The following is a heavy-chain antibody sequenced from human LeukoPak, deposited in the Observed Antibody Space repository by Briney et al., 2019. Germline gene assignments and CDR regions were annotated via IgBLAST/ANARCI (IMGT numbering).Heavy chain of an antibody. J-gene: IGHJ4*02. V-gene: IGHV4-59*08. CDR2: IYYTGST. D-gene: IGHD2-2*01. CDR3: ASASSTSCLYDY. Sequence: PSETLSLTCTVSGGSINNYYWSWVRQPPGAGLEWLAYIYYTGSTNYNPSLKTRLTISVDTSKNQFSLKLSSVTAADTAVYYCASASSTSCLYDYWGQGTLVTVSS. CDR1: GGSINNYY.